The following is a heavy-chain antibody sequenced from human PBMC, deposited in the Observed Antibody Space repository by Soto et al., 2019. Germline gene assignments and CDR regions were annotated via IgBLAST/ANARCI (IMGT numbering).Heavy chain of an antibody. CDR3: AKEGVYRKRNYYFDY. CDR1: GFTFSSYG. V-gene: IGHV3-30*18. CDR2: ISYDGSNK. J-gene: IGHJ4*02. Sequence: VGSLRLSCAASGFTFSSYGMHWVRQAPGKGLEWVAVISYDGSNKYYADSVKGRFTISRDNSKNTLYLQMNSLRAEDTAVYYCAKEGVYRKRNYYFDYWGQGTLVTVSS. D-gene: IGHD6-13*01.